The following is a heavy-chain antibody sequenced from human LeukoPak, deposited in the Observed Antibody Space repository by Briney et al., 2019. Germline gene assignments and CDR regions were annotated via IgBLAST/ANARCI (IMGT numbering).Heavy chain of an antibody. Sequence: GGSLRLSCAASGFTFSNYDMHWVRQVTGKGLGWVSSIGTAGDPYYADSVKGRFTISRENGKNSLNLQTNSLRAGDTAVYYCTRGDPHGYGMDVWGQGTTVTVSS. CDR3: TRGDPHGYGMDV. V-gene: IGHV3-13*05. CDR2: IGTAGDP. CDR1: GFTFSNYD. D-gene: IGHD5-24*01. J-gene: IGHJ6*02.